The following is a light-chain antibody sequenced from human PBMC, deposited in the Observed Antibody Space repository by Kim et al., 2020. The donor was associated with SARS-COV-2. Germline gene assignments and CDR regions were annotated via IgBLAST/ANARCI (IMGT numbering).Light chain of an antibody. J-gene: IGKJ2*01. CDR1: QSFSSW. V-gene: IGKV1-5*03. CDR2: QTS. CDR3: QQYNSYPYT. Sequence: DIQMTQSPSTLSASVGDRVTITCRASQSFSSWLAWYQQKPGKAPKLLIYQTSNLESGVPSRFSGSGSGTEFTLTISSLQPDDFATYYCQQYNSYPYTFGQGTKLEI.